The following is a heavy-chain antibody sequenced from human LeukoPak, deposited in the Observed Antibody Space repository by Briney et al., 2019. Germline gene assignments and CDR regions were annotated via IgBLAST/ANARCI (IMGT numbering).Heavy chain of an antibody. CDR2: ISYDGSNK. CDR1: GFTFSSYA. J-gene: IGHJ4*02. V-gene: IGHV3-30-3*01. D-gene: IGHD5-18*01. CDR3: ARVNRGYSYGSPDY. Sequence: GSSLRLSCAASGFTFSSYAMHWVRQAPGKGLEWVAVISYDGSNKYYADSVKGRFTISRDNSKNTLYLQMNSLRAEDTAVYYCARVNRGYSYGSPDYWGQGTLVTVSS.